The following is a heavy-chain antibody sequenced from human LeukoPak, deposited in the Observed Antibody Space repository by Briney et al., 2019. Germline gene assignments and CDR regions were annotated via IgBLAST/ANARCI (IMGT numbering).Heavy chain of an antibody. Sequence: SVKVSCKASGGTFSSYAISWVRQAPGQGPEWMGGIIPVFGTANYAQKFQGRVTITADESTSTAYMELSSLRSEDTAVYYCASMGDILTGENYWGQGTLVTVSS. CDR1: GGTFSSYA. V-gene: IGHV1-69*13. D-gene: IGHD3-9*01. J-gene: IGHJ4*02. CDR2: IIPVFGTA. CDR3: ASMGDILTGENY.